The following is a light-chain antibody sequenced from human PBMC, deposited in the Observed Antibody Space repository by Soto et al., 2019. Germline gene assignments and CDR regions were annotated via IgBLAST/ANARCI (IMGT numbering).Light chain of an antibody. J-gene: IGKJ5*01. CDR2: DTS. CDR3: QQYGRSPIT. Sequence: EIVLTQSPGTLSLSPGERATLSCRASQSVTSSFLAWLQQKPGQAPRLLIYDTSKRATGIPDRFSGSGSGTDFTLTISRLEPEDFAVYYGQQYGRSPITFGQGTRLEIK. CDR1: QSVTSSF. V-gene: IGKV3-20*01.